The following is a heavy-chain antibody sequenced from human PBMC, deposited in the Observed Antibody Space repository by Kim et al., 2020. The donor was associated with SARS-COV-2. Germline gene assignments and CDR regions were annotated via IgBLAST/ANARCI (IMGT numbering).Heavy chain of an antibody. CDR3: CGDGETGYYIGY. Sequence: GGSLRLSCAASGFTFSSYAMHWVRQAPGKGLEWVAVISYDGSNKYYADSVKGRFTISRDNSKNTLYLQRNSLRAEDTAVYYACGDGETGYYIGYWGQGTLVSVSS. CDR2: ISYDGSNK. D-gene: IGHD3-9*01. V-gene: IGHV3-30*04. CDR1: GFTFSSYA. J-gene: IGHJ4*02.